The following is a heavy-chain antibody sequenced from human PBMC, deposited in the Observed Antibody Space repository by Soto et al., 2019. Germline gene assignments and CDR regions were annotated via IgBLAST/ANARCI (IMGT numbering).Heavy chain of an antibody. CDR2: ISWDGYSI. CDR1: GFTFDDHV. J-gene: IGHJ6*02. Sequence: GGSLRLSCVASGFTFDDHVMHWVRQLPGKGLEGVGHISWDGYSIGYGGSVRGRFTISRDNAKNTLYLQMNSLRPEDKALYYCARSWSGNTSGRVDVWGQGTTVTVSS. D-gene: IGHD3-3*01. V-gene: IGHV3-9*01. CDR3: ARSWSGNTSGRVDV.